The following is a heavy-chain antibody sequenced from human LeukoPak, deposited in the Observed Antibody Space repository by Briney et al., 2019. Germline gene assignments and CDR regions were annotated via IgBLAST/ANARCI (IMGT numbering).Heavy chain of an antibody. J-gene: IGHJ4*02. CDR2: IYHSGST. CDR1: GGSISSSHW. CDR3: AAQRLLWFGELSKYIDY. Sequence: SETLSLTCAVSGGSISSSHWWSWVRQPPGKGLEWIGEIYHSGSTNYNPSLRSRVTISVDKSKNQFSLKLSSVTAADTAVYYCAAQRLLWFGELSKYIDYWGQGTLVTVSS. D-gene: IGHD3-10*01. V-gene: IGHV4-4*02.